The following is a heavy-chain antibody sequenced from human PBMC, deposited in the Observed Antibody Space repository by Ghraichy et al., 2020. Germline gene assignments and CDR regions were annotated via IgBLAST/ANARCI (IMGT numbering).Heavy chain of an antibody. V-gene: IGHV3-21*01. Sequence: GGSLRLSCAASGFTFSSYSMNWVRQAPGKGLEWVSSISSSSSYIYYADSVKGRFTISRDNAKNSLYLQMNSLRAEDTAVYYCARDYYGSGSYYWGQYYYYGMDVWGQGTTVTVSS. D-gene: IGHD3-10*01. CDR1: GFTFSSYS. J-gene: IGHJ6*02. CDR2: ISSSSSYI. CDR3: ARDYYGSGSYYWGQYYYYGMDV.